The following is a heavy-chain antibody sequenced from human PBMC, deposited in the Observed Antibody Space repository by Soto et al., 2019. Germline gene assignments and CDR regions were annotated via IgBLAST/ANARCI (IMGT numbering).Heavy chain of an antibody. J-gene: IGHJ4*02. CDR1: GFSFSTYS. CDR3: ARWSGYADA. CDR2: LSGGGANT. V-gene: IGHV3-23*01. Sequence: PGGSLRLSCAASGFSFSTYSIAWVRQAAGKGPQWVSGLSGGGANTFYIDSVRGRFTISVDNSKNTVYLQMGSLRADDTAVYYCARWSGYADAWGQGTLVTVSS. D-gene: IGHD4-17*01.